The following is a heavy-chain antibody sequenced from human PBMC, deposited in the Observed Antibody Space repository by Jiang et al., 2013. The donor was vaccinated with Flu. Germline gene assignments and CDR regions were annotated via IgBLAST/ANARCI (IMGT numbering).Heavy chain of an antibody. V-gene: IGHV1-58*02. Sequence: GAEVKKSGTSVKVSCKASGFTFTSSAMQWVRQARGQRLEWIGWIVVGSGNTNYAQKFQERVTITRDMSTSTAYMELSSLRSEDTAVYYCAAAQAGDYVLISDAFDIWGQGTMVTVSS. D-gene: IGHD4-17*01. CDR2: IVVGSGNT. CDR3: AAAQAGDYVLISDAFDI. J-gene: IGHJ3*02. CDR1: GFTFTSSA.